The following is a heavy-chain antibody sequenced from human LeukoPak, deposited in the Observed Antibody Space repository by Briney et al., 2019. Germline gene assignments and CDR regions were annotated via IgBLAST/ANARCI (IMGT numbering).Heavy chain of an antibody. CDR1: GGSFSGYY. J-gene: IGHJ6*03. CDR3: HYRPGNPTQMDRYYYYMDV. Sequence: SETLSLTCAVYGGSFSGYYWSWIRQPPGKGLEWIGEINHSGSTNYNPSLKSRVTISVDTSKNQFSLKLSSVTAADTAVYYCHYRPGNPTQMDRYYYYMDVWGKGTTVTVSS. CDR2: INHSGST. D-gene: IGHD5-24*01. V-gene: IGHV4-34*01.